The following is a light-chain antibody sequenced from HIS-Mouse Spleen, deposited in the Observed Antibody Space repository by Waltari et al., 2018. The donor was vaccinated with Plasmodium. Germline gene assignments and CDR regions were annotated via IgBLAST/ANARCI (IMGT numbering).Light chain of an antibody. J-gene: IGKJ2*01. CDR2: GAS. Sequence: EIVLTPSPGPLPLSPGARATLPCRASQSVSSSYLAWYQQKPGQAPRLLIYGASSRATGIPDRFSGSGSGTDFTLTISRLEPEDFAVYYCQQYGSSPYTFGQGTKLEIK. CDR1: QSVSSSY. V-gene: IGKV3-20*01. CDR3: QQYGSSPYT.